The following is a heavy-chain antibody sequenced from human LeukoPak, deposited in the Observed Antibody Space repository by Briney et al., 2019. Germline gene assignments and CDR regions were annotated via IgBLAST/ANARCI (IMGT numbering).Heavy chain of an antibody. CDR3: ARDIYCSSTSCPRD. V-gene: IGHV3-7*01. CDR2: IKQDGSEK. J-gene: IGHJ4*02. CDR1: GFTFSSYW. D-gene: IGHD2-2*01. Sequence: GGSLRLSCAASGFTFSSYWMSWVRQAPGKGLEWMANIKQDGSEKYYVDSVKGRFTISRDNAKNSLYLQMNSLRAEDTAVYYCARDIYCSSTSCPRDWGQGTLVTVSS.